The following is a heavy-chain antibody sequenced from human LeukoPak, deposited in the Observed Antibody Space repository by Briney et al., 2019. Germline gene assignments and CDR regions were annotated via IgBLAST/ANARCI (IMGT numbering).Heavy chain of an antibody. CDR2: IYYSGST. CDR1: GGSISSSNW. CDR3: ATDPYDYVWGSYRH. J-gene: IGHJ4*02. V-gene: IGHV4-4*02. D-gene: IGHD3-16*02. Sequence: PSETLSLTCAVYGGSISSSNWWSWVRQPPGKGLEWIGYIYYSGSTNYNPSLKSRVTISVDTSKNQFSLKLSSVTAADTAVYYCATDPYDYVWGSYRHWGQGTLVTVSS.